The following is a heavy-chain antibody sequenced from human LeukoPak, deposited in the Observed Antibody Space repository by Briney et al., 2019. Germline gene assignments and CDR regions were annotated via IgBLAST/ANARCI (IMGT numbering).Heavy chain of an antibody. J-gene: IGHJ4*02. CDR2: ITSGGET. CDR1: GFTLNNYA. CDR3: AKDRSSWSSDATDY. V-gene: IGHV3-23*01. Sequence: GGSLRLSCAASGFTLNNYAMSWVRQTPGKGLEWVSSITSGGETHYADSVKGRFTTSRDTSKNTVLLQLSNLRAEDTAVYYCAKDRSSWSSDATDYWGQGTLVTVSS. D-gene: IGHD6-13*01.